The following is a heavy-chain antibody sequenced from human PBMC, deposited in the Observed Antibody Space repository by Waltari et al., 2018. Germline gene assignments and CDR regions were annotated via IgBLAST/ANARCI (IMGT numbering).Heavy chain of an antibody. Sequence: EVQLVESGGGLVKPGGSLRLSCAASGFTFSSYSMSWVRQDPGKGLEWVSSISSSSSYIYYADSVKGRFTISRDNAKNSLYLQMNSLRAEDTAVYYCARSSYYYDSSGYSLDYWGQGTLVTVSS. V-gene: IGHV3-21*01. J-gene: IGHJ4*02. D-gene: IGHD3-22*01. CDR3: ARSSYYYDSSGYSLDY. CDR2: ISSSSSYI. CDR1: GFTFSSYS.